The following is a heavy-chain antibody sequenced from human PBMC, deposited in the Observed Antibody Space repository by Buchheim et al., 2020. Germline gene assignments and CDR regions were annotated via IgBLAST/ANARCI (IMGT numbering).Heavy chain of an antibody. Sequence: QVQLVESGGGVGQPGRSLGLSCAASGFTFSSYGMHWDRQAPGKGLEWVAVIYYDGSNKYYADSVKGRFTISRDTSKNTLYLQMNSLRAEDTAVYYCARQGATQVGFAMDVWGQGTT. CDR2: IYYDGSNK. CDR3: ARQGATQVGFAMDV. CDR1: GFTFSSYG. D-gene: IGHD1-26*01. J-gene: IGHJ6*02. V-gene: IGHV3-33*01.